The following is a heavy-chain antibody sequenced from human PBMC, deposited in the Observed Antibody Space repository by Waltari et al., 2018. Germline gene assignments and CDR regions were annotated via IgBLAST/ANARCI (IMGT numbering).Heavy chain of an antibody. CDR1: GGTFSSYA. J-gene: IGHJ6*02. Sequence: QVQLVQSGAEVKKPGSSVKVSCKASGGTFSSYAISWVRQAPGQGLEWMGGIIPIFGTANYAQKFQGRGTITADESTSTAYMELSSLRSEDTAVYYCATYYYDSSGYPGHYYYYGMDVWGQGTTVTVSS. CDR3: ATYYYDSSGYPGHYYYYGMDV. V-gene: IGHV1-69*01. D-gene: IGHD3-22*01. CDR2: IIPIFGTA.